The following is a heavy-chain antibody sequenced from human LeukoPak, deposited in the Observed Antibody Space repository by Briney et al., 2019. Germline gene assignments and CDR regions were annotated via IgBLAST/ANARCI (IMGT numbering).Heavy chain of an antibody. Sequence: PSETLSLTCAVYGVSFSGYYWSWIRQPPGKGLEWIGEINHSGSTNYNPSLKSRVTISVDTSKNQFSLKLSSVTAADTAVYYCARAEARVTIFGVVIRQRGYFDYWGQGTLATVSS. J-gene: IGHJ4*02. CDR1: GVSFSGYY. D-gene: IGHD3-3*01. CDR3: ARAEARVTIFGVVIRQRGYFDY. CDR2: INHSGST. V-gene: IGHV4-34*01.